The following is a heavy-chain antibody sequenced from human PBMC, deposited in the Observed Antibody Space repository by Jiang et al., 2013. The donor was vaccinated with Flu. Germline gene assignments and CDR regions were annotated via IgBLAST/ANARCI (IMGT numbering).Heavy chain of an antibody. Sequence: EVKKPGASVKVSCKASGYTFTAYFLHWVRQAPGQGLEWMGIINPTGGGTTYAQQFQGRFTMTRDPSTNMVYMELNNLRSEDTAVYYCARLVFDYKGFWSGYLGDAFDIWGQGTMVTVSS. V-gene: IGHV1-46*01. CDR3: ARLVFDYKGFWSGYLGDAFDI. D-gene: IGHD3-3*01. J-gene: IGHJ3*02. CDR1: GYTFTAYF. CDR2: INPTGGGT.